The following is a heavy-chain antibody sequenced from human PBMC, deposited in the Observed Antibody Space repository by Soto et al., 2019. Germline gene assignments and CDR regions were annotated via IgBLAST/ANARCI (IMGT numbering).Heavy chain of an antibody. J-gene: IGHJ3*02. CDR3: ARDRVVSSRTLGDDAFDI. D-gene: IGHD6-13*01. Sequence: QVQLVGSGGGVVQPGRSLRLSCAASGFTFSSYAMHWVRQAPGKGLEWVAVISYDGSNKYYADSVKGRFTISRDNSKNTLYLQMNSLRAEDTAVYYCARDRVVSSRTLGDDAFDIWGQGTMVTVSS. V-gene: IGHV3-30-3*01. CDR2: ISYDGSNK. CDR1: GFTFSSYA.